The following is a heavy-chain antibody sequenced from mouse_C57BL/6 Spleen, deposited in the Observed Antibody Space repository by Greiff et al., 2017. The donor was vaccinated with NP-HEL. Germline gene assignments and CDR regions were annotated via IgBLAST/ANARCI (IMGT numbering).Heavy chain of an antibody. Sequence: LVESGAELVRPGASVKLSCKASGYTFTDYYINWVKQRPGQGLEWIARIYPGSGNTYYNEKFKGKATLTAEKSSSTAYMQLSSLTSEDSAVYFCAREGTGTVFDYWGQGTTLTVSS. CDR1: GYTFTDYY. J-gene: IGHJ2*01. CDR3: AREGTGTVFDY. CDR2: IYPGSGNT. D-gene: IGHD4-1*01. V-gene: IGHV1-76*01.